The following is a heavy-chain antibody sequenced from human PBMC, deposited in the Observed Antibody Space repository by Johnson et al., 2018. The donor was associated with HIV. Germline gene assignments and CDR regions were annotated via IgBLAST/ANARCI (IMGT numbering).Heavy chain of an antibody. D-gene: IGHD1-14*01. CDR3: AKIRTSGTGDAFDI. Sequence: QVQLVESGGGVVQPGRSLRLSCAASVFTFSSYAMHWVRQAPGKGLEWVAVISYDGSNKYNADSVKGRFIISRDNSKNTLYLQMNSLRAEDTAVYYCAKIRTSGTGDAFDIWGQGTMVTVSS. J-gene: IGHJ3*02. CDR2: ISYDGSNK. CDR1: VFTFSSYA. V-gene: IGHV3-30*04.